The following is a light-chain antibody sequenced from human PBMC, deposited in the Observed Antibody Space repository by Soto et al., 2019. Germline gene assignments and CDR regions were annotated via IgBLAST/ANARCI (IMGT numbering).Light chain of an antibody. Sequence: EIVMTQSPVTLSVSPGERATLSCRASQSVSSKLAWYQQKPGQAPRLLIYGASTRATGIPDRFSGSGSGTEFTLSISSLQSEDFAVYYCQQYNNLPQTFGQGTKLEIK. J-gene: IGKJ2*01. CDR1: QSVSSK. CDR3: QQYNNLPQT. CDR2: GAS. V-gene: IGKV3-15*01.